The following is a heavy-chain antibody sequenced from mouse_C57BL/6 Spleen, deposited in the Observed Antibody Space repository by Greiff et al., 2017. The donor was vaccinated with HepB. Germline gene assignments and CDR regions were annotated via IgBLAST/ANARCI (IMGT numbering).Heavy chain of an antibody. CDR1: GFTFSDYG. J-gene: IGHJ4*01. CDR3: AKDHYYAMDY. V-gene: IGHV5-17*01. CDR2: ISSGSSTI. Sequence: EVKLMESGGGLVKPGGSLKLSCAASGFTFSDYGMHWVRQAPEKGLEWVAYISSGSSTIYYADTVKGRFTISTDNAKNTLFLQMTSLRSEDTAMYYCAKDHYYAMDYWGQGTSVTVSS.